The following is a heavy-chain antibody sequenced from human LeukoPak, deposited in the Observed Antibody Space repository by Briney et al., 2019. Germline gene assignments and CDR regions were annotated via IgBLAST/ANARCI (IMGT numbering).Heavy chain of an antibody. J-gene: IGHJ3*02. CDR3: AVGVPAAPKDAFDI. V-gene: IGHV4-31*03. D-gene: IGHD2-2*01. CDR1: GGSISSGGYY. CDR2: IYYSGST. Sequence: PSETLSLTCTVSGGSISSGGYYWSWIRQHPGKGLEWIWYIYYSGSTYYNPSLKSRVTISVDTSKNQFSLKLSSVTAADTAVYYCAVGVPAAPKDAFDIWGQGTMVTVSS.